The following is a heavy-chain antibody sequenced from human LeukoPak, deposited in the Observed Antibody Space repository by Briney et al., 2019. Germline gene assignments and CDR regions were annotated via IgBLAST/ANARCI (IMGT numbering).Heavy chain of an antibody. CDR3: AKASSGYYYFDY. V-gene: IGHV3-23*01. D-gene: IGHD3-22*01. CDR2: ITGDGGST. CDR1: GFTFNSYA. Sequence: GGPLRLSCAASGFTFNSYAMNWLPQSPGKGLEWVSAITGDGGSTYYADSVKGRFTIYRDNSRNKLYLQMNRLRAEDTAVYYCAKASSGYYYFDYWGQGTLVTVPS. J-gene: IGHJ4*02.